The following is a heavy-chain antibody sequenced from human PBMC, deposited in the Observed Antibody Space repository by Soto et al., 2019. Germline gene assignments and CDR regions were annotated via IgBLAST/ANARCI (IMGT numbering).Heavy chain of an antibody. J-gene: IGHJ4*02. CDR1: VFTLTSSA. D-gene: IGHD2-21*01. V-gene: IGHV1-58*01. CDR2: IVVGSGNT. Sequence: SVKFSCKASVFTLTSSAVQWLRQARGQRLEWIGWIVVGSGNTNYAQKFQERVTITRDMSTSTAYMELSSMRSEDTDAYYCARMWRGGVFDYWGQGTLVTVYS. CDR3: ARMWRGGVFDY.